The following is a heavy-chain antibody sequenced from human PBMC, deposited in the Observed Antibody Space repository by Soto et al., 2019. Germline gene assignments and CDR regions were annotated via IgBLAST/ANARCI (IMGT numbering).Heavy chain of an antibody. J-gene: IGHJ4*02. Sequence: PSETLSLTCAVSSGSISSSNWWSWVRQPPGKGLEWIGEIYHSGNTYYNPSLQTRVTISLDKSKSQFSLKLNSVTAADSAVYFCARLEGLATISYYFDFWGQGALVTVSS. D-gene: IGHD3-9*01. CDR2: IYHSGNT. CDR3: ARLEGLATISYYFDF. CDR1: SGSISSSNW. V-gene: IGHV4-4*02.